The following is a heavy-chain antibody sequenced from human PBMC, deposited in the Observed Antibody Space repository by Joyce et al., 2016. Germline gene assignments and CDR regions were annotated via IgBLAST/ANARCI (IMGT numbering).Heavy chain of an antibody. CDR1: GFDFISYA. Sequence: LLESGGGLVQPGGSLRLSCAASGFDFISYAMTWVRPAPGKGLEWVSGISGSGGGTYYADSVKGRFTISRDNSKNMLYLQMNSLRAEDTAVYYCAKRPKHYYYYMDVWGKGTTVTVSS. J-gene: IGHJ6*03. CDR3: AKRPKHYYYYMDV. V-gene: IGHV3-23*01. CDR2: ISGSGGGT.